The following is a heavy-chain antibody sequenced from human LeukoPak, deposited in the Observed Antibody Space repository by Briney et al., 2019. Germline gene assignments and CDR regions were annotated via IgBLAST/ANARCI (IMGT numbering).Heavy chain of an antibody. V-gene: IGHV3-74*01. D-gene: IGHD3-10*01. J-gene: IGHJ4*02. CDR1: GFTLRSYW. Sequence: GGSLRLSCAASGFTLRSYWMHWVREAPGKGLVWVSRSNGDGSTTTYADSVRGRFTISRDNANNSLSLQMNSLRAEDTAVYYCARSFSGINAFDYWGQGALVTVSS. CDR3: ARSFSGINAFDY. CDR2: SNGDGSTT.